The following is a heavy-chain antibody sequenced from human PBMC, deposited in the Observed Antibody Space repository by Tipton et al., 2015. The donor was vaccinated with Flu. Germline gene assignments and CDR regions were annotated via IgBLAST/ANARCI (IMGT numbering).Heavy chain of an antibody. CDR2: VSGSGFRT. CDR3: AIGPYGGGSWFSPRVDQ. Sequence: GSLRLSCAASGFTFANYGMHWVRQTPGKGLEWVSGVSGSGFRTHYTDSVKGRFTVSRDNSKSTVYLEMNSLRVEDTAIYYCAIGPYGGGSWFSPRVDQWGQGTLVTVSS. D-gene: IGHD2-21*01. CDR1: GFTFANYG. V-gene: IGHV3-23*01. J-gene: IGHJ4*02.